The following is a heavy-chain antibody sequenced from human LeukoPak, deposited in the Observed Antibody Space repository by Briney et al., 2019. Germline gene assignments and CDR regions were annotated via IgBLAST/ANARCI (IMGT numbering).Heavy chain of an antibody. D-gene: IGHD6-13*01. J-gene: IGHJ4*02. CDR3: ARQQLSQLYYFDN. Sequence: SETLSLTCTVTGGAISSYYWSWIRQPPGKGLEWIGYIYYTGSTNYNPSLKSRVTISVDTSKNQFSLKLSSVTAADTAVYYCARQQLSQLYYFDNWGQGTLVTVSS. CDR1: GGAISSYY. V-gene: IGHV4-59*01. CDR2: IYYTGST.